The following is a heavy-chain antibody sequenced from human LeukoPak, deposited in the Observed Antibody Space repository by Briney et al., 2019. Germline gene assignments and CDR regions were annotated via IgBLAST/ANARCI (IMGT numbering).Heavy chain of an antibody. V-gene: IGHV3-9*01. J-gene: IGHJ5*02. CDR2: INCSSSSI. Sequence: PGRSLRLSCAASGFTFDDYAMHWVRQAPGKGLEWVSGINCSSSSIGYVDSVKGRFTISRDNAKNSLYLQMNSLRAEDTALYYCAKDKGRGYYGSASSYPAWGQGTLVTVSS. CDR3: AKDKGRGYYGSASSYPA. CDR1: GFTFDDYA. D-gene: IGHD3-10*01.